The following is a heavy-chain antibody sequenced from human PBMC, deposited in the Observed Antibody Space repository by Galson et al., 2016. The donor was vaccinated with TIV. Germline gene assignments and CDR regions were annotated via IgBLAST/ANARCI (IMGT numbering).Heavy chain of an antibody. CDR2: FDPEVSKT. D-gene: IGHD2/OR15-2a*01. CDR1: GHSLNELV. CDR3: ATVAWFPGLSLDN. J-gene: IGHJ4*02. V-gene: IGHV1-24*01. Sequence: SVKVSCKVSGHSLNELVIHWVRQAPGKGLKWMGGFDPEVSKTVYAQMLQGRVTMAADTSRNTAYMELGSLRFEDTAVYYCATVAWFPGLSLDNWGQGTLVTVSS.